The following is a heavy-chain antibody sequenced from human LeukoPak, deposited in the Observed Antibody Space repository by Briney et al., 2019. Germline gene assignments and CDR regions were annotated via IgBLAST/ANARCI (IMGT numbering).Heavy chain of an antibody. J-gene: IGHJ4*02. V-gene: IGHV3-30*19. CDR2: ISYDGSNK. Sequence: GGSLRLSCAPSGFTFSSHDMHWVREAPGKELEWVAVISYDGSNKYYADSVKGRFTISRDNSKNTLYLQMNSLRSDDTAVYYCARETYSSSSYYFDYWGQGTLVTVSS. CDR1: GFTFSSHD. D-gene: IGHD6-13*01. CDR3: ARETYSSSSYYFDY.